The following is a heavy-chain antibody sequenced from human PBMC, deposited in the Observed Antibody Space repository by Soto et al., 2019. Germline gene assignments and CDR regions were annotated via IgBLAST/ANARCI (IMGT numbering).Heavy chain of an antibody. CDR3: ASQYDIPTGDLDYFDF. CDR1: GFTFSIFP. J-gene: IGHJ4*02. Sequence: EVQVLESGGGLVQPGGTLRLSCAASGFTFSIFPMTWFRQAPGRGLEWVSAISRSGDAIYDADSVRGRFTISRDNSKNTLHLQMNSLRAEDTAIYYCASQYDIPTGDLDYFDFWGQGSLVTVSS. D-gene: IGHD3-9*01. V-gene: IGHV3-23*01. CDR2: ISRSGDAI.